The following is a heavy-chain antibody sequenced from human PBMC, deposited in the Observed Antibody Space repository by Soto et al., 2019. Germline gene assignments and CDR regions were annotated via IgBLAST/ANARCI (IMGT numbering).Heavy chain of an antibody. Sequence: QLQLQESGPGLVKPSETLSLTCTVSGGSISSSSYYWGWIRQPPGKGLEWIGSIYYSGSTYYNPSLKSRVTISVDTSKNQFSLKLSSVTAADTAVYYCARHEPHDYGVFDYWGQGTLVTVSS. CDR2: IYYSGST. D-gene: IGHD4-17*01. V-gene: IGHV4-39*01. CDR3: ARHEPHDYGVFDY. J-gene: IGHJ4*02. CDR1: GGSISSSSYY.